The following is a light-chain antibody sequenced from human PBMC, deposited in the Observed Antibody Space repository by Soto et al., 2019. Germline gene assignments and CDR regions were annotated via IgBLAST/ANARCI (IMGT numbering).Light chain of an antibody. CDR2: EVS. V-gene: IGLV2-14*01. CDR1: SSDIGASNY. CDR3: SSYAVNSFTLYV. J-gene: IGLJ1*01. Sequence: QSVLTQPASVSGSPGQSITIYCTGTSSDIGASNYVSWYQQRPGKAPKVMIYEVSNRPSGISNRFSGSKSGNTASLTISGLQAEDEADYYCSSYAVNSFTLYVFGTGTKLTVL.